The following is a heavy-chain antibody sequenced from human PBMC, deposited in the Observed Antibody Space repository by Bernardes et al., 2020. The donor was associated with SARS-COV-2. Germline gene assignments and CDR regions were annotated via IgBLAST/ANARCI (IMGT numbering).Heavy chain of an antibody. CDR1: GFPFFRYW. V-gene: IGHV3-7*01. D-gene: IGHD3-10*01. CDR2: IKQDGSEQ. Sequence: GWSLRLSCAASGFPFFRYWMTWVRQAPGKGLEWVANIKQDGSEQYYLDSVRGRFAVSRDNAKNSLSLQMNSLRVEDTAVYYCAREGNWFGERPLDNWGQGTLVTVSS. J-gene: IGHJ4*02. CDR3: AREGNWFGERPLDN.